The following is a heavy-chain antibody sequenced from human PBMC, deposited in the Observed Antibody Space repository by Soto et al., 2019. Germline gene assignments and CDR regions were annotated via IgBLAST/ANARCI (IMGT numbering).Heavy chain of an antibody. D-gene: IGHD3-9*01. CDR1: GGTFSSYT. Sequence: SVKVSCKASGGTFSSYTISWARQAPGQGLEWMGRIIPILGIANYAQKFQGRVTITADKSTSTAYMELSSLRSEDTAVYYCARCHDILTGYYRDNWFDPWGQGTLVTVSS. J-gene: IGHJ5*02. CDR3: ARCHDILTGYYRDNWFDP. V-gene: IGHV1-69*02. CDR2: IIPILGIA.